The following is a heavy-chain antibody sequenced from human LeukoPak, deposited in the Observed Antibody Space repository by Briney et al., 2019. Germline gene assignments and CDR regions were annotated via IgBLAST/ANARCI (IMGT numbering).Heavy chain of an antibody. CDR2: IWYDGSNK. V-gene: IGHV3-33*01. CDR1: GFTFGSYG. J-gene: IGHJ6*02. Sequence: GGSLRLSCAASGFTFGSYGMHWVRQAPGKGLEWVAVIWYDGSNKYCADSVKGRFTISRDNAKNSLYLQMNSLRSDDTAVYYCAREDSSSLDYYGMDVWGQGTTVTVSS. D-gene: IGHD6-13*01. CDR3: AREDSSSLDYYGMDV.